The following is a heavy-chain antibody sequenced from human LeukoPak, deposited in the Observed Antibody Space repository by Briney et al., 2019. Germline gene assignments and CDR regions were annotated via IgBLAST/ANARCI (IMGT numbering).Heavy chain of an antibody. CDR1: GFTFSSYA. V-gene: IGHV3-73*01. Sequence: GGSLRLSCAASGFTFSSYAMSWVRQASGKGLEWVGRIRSKANSYATAYTASMKGRFTISRDDSKNTAYLQMNSLKTEDTAVYYCTTMTGGVDYWGQGTLVTVSS. CDR3: TTMTGGVDY. J-gene: IGHJ4*02. D-gene: IGHD3-9*01. CDR2: IRSKANSYAT.